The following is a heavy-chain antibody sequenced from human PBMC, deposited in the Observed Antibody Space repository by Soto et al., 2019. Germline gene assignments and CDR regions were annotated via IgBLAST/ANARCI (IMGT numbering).Heavy chain of an antibody. V-gene: IGHV1-69*02. CDR3: ARFGTGIAVAGQDY. D-gene: IGHD6-19*01. CDR2: IIPILGIA. J-gene: IGHJ4*02. Sequence: QVQLVQSGAEVKKPGSSVKVSCKASGGTFSSYTISWVRQAPGQGLEWMGRIIPILGIANYAQKFQDRVTITADKSTSTAYMELSSLRSEDTAVYYCARFGTGIAVAGQDYWGQGTLVTVSS. CDR1: GGTFSSYT.